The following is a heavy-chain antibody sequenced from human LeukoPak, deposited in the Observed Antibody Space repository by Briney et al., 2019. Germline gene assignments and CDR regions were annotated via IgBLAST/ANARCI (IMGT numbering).Heavy chain of an antibody. V-gene: IGHV3-30-3*01. CDR1: GFTFSSYA. CDR3: AREVGMAPYYYYGMDV. J-gene: IGHJ6*02. D-gene: IGHD5-24*01. Sequence: GGSLRLSCAASGFTFSSYAMHWVRQAPGKGLEWVVVISYDGSNKYYADSVKGRFTISRDNSKNTLYLQMNSLRAEDTAVYYCAREVGMAPYYYYGMDVWGQGTTVTVSS. CDR2: ISYDGSNK.